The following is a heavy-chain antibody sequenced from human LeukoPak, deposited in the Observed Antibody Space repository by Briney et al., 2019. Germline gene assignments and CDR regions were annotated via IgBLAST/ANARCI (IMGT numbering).Heavy chain of an antibody. Sequence: SETLSLTCTVSGGSIMSSTYYWGWIRQSPGKGLEWIGTIYYSGSTYYNPSLKSRVSMSVDTSKKQFSLKLRSVTAADTAVYYCARGRSMGSWGQGTLVTVSS. D-gene: IGHD1-26*01. V-gene: IGHV4-39*07. CDR2: IYYSGST. J-gene: IGHJ4*02. CDR3: ARGRSMGS. CDR1: GGSIMSSTYY.